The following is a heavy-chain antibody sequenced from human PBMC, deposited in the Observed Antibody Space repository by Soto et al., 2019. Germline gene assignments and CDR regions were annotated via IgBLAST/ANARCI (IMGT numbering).Heavy chain of an antibody. CDR3: ARDGSEGMDV. V-gene: IGHV6-1*01. CDR2: TYYRSRWYN. CDR1: GDSVSGNSAA. J-gene: IGHJ6*02. D-gene: IGHD6-19*01. Sequence: SQTLSLTCAISGDSVSGNSAAWNWIRLSPSRGLEWLARTYYRSRWYNDYAVSVRSRITVNADTSKNQFSLQLTSVTPEDTAVYYCARDGSEGMDVWGQGTTVTVSS.